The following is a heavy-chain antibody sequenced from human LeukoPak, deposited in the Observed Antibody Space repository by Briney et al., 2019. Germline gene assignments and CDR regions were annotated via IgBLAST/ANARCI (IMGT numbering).Heavy chain of an antibody. CDR1: GFTFSSYW. Sequence: GGSLRLSCEASGFTFSSYWMSWVRQAPGKGLEWVASINHNGNVNYFVDSVKGRFTISRDNAKNSLYLQMSNLRAEDTAVYFCARGGGLDVWGQGATVTVSS. D-gene: IGHD3-16*01. J-gene: IGHJ6*02. CDR2: INHNGNVN. CDR3: ARGGGLDV. V-gene: IGHV3-7*03.